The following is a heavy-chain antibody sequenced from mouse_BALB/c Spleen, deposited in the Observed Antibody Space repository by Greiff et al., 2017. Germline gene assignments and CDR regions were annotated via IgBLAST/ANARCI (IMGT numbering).Heavy chain of an antibody. D-gene: IGHD2-4*01. CDR3: ARWYDYGYYAMDY. CDR1: GFDFSRYW. J-gene: IGHJ4*01. Sequence: EVQLVESGGGLVQPGGSLKLSCAASGFDFSRYWMSWVRQAPGKGLEWIGEINPDSSTINYTPSLKDKFIISRDNAKNTLYLQMSKVRSEDTALYYCARWYDYGYYAMDYWGQGTSVTVSS. V-gene: IGHV4-1*02. CDR2: INPDSSTI.